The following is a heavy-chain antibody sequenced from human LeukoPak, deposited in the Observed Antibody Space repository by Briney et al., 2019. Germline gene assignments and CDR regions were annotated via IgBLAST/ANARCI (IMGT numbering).Heavy chain of an antibody. CDR3: ARDQGDILDY. V-gene: IGHV4-59*01. CDR2: IYYSGNT. CDR1: SGSISSYY. J-gene: IGHJ4*02. Sequence: SETLSLTCTVSSGSISSYYWSWIRQPPGKGLEWIGYIYYSGNTNYNPSLKSRVTTSVDTSKNQFSLKLSSVTAADTAVYYCARDQGDILDYWGQGTLVTVSS. D-gene: IGHD2-21*02.